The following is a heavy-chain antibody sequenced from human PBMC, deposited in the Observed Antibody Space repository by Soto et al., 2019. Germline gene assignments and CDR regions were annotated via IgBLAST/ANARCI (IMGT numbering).Heavy chain of an antibody. CDR2: ISSSGGST. Sequence: GGSLRLSCAASGFTFSSYAMSWVRQAPGKGLEWVSRISSSGGSTYDADSVKGRFTISRDNSNNTLYLQMNSLRAEDTAIHYCAKVDGRGGMDVWGQGTTVTVSS. CDR1: GFTFSSYA. CDR3: AKVDGRGGMDV. J-gene: IGHJ6*02. V-gene: IGHV3-23*01.